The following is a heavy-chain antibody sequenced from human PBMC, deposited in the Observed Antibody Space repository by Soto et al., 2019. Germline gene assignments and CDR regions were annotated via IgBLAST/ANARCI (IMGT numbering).Heavy chain of an antibody. CDR2: IYYSGST. D-gene: IGHD2-21*02. Sequence: QPTGKGLEWMWYIYYSGSTSYNPSLKSRVTISVDTSKNQFSLKLSSVTAADTAVYYCGRGADRYKCGFWGQGTLVTVSS. CDR3: GRGADRYKCGF. J-gene: IGHJ4*02. V-gene: IGHV4-59*08.